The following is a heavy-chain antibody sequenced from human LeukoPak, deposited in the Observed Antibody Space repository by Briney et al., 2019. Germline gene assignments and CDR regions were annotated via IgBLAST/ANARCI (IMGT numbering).Heavy chain of an antibody. CDR3: ARGYCSGGSCYGSYFDY. CDR1: GFTFSSNY. Sequence: GGSLRVSCAASGFTFSSNYMSWVRQAPGRGLEWVSVIFGGGSIYYADSVKGRFTISRYNSKNTLYLQMNSLRAEDTAVYYCARGYCSGGSCYGSYFDYWGQGTLVTVSS. CDR2: IFGGGSI. D-gene: IGHD2-15*01. V-gene: IGHV3-66*01. J-gene: IGHJ4*02.